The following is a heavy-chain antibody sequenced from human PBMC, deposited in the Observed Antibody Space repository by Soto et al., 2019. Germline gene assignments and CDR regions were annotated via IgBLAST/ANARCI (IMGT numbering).Heavy chain of an antibody. Sequence: EVQLVQSGAEVKKPGESLRISCKGSGYSFTSHWISWVRQMPGKGLEWMGRIDPSDSYTSYSPSFQGHATISADKSISTVYLQWSSLKASDTATYYCARGDTALSYWYFDLWGRGTLVTVSS. J-gene: IGHJ2*01. CDR1: GYSFTSHW. CDR3: ARGDTALSYWYFDL. CDR2: IDPSDSYT. V-gene: IGHV5-10-1*01. D-gene: IGHD5-18*01.